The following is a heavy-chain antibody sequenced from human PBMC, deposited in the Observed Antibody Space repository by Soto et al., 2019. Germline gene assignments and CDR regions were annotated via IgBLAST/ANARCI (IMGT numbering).Heavy chain of an antibody. CDR1: GGSISNGGYY. CDR2: IYYSGST. CDR3: ARDAPRRSGWYYFDY. J-gene: IGHJ4*02. V-gene: IGHV4-31*03. D-gene: IGHD6-19*01. Sequence: MLSLTCTVSGGSISNGGYYWSWIRQHPGKGLEWIGYIYYSGSTYYNPSLKSRVTISVDTSKNQFSLKLSSVTAEDTAVYYCARDAPRRSGWYYFDYWGQGTLVTVSS.